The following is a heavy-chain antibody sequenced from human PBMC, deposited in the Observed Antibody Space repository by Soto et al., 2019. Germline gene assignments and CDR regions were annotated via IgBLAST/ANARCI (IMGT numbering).Heavy chain of an antibody. CDR1: GGSISSSSYY. Sequence: SSETLSLTCTVSGGSISSSSYYWGWIRQPPGKGLEWIGSIYYSGSTYYNPSLKSRVTISVDTSKNQFSLKLSSVTAADTAVYYCARYSGYDEGGYYFDYWGQGTLVTVSS. V-gene: IGHV4-39*01. J-gene: IGHJ4*02. CDR3: ARYSGYDEGGYYFDY. CDR2: IYYSGST. D-gene: IGHD5-12*01.